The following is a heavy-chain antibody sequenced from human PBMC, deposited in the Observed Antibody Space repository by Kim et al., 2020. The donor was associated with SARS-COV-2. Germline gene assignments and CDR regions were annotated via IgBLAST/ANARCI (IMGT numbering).Heavy chain of an antibody. CDR2: INAGNGNT. D-gene: IGHD3-9*01. CDR1: GYTFTSYA. Sequence: ASVKVSCKASGYTFTSYAMHWVRQAPGQRLEWMGWINAGNGNTKYSQKFQGRVTITRDTSASTAYMELSSLRSEDTAVYYCARDPSYYDIYWFDPWGQGTLVTVSS. J-gene: IGHJ5*02. V-gene: IGHV1-3*01. CDR3: ARDPSYYDIYWFDP.